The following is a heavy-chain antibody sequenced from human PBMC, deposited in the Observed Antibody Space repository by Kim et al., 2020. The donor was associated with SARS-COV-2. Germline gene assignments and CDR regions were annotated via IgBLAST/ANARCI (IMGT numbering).Heavy chain of an antibody. CDR1: GFDFSHSY. D-gene: IGHD3-9*01. V-gene: IGHV3-11*04. CDR3: AGALSDGTGYPLFDA. J-gene: IGHJ1*01. CDR2: ISHTSKTI. Sequence: GESLRLSCEASGFDFSHSYMNWIRQTPGKGLEWLSYISHTSKTIYYADSVRGRFTISRDNARNSVSLQMDSLRAEDTAVYHCAGALSDGTGYPLFDAWGQ.